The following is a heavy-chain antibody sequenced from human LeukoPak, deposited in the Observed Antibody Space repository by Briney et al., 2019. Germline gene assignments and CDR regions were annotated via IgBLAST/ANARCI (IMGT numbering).Heavy chain of an antibody. V-gene: IGHV4-59*01. CDR2: IYYSGST. Sequence: SETLSLTCTVSGGSISGYYWSWLRQPPGKGLEWIGYIYYSGSTNYNPSLKSRVTISVDTSKNQFSLKLSSVTAADTAVYYCASGHCSGGSCYYYGMDVWGQGTTVTVSS. CDR3: ASGHCSGGSCYYYGMDV. CDR1: GGSISGYY. J-gene: IGHJ6*02. D-gene: IGHD2-15*01.